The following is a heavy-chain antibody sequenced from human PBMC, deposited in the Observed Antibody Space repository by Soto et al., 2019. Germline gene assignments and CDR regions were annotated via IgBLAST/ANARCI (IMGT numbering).Heavy chain of an antibody. J-gene: IGHJ5*02. CDR3: ARDPDSSSSNT. V-gene: IGHV3-21*01. CDR1: GFTFSSYT. Sequence: PGGSLRLSCAASGFTFSSYTMNWVRQAPGKGLEWVSSITSSSTYIYYADSVKGRFTISRDNAKNSLYLQMNSLRAEDTAVYYCARDPDSSSSNTWGQGTLVTVS. D-gene: IGHD6-6*01. CDR2: ITSSSTYI.